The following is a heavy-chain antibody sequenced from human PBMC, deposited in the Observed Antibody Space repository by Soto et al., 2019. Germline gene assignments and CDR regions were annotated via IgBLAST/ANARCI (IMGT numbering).Heavy chain of an antibody. J-gene: IGHJ4*02. CDR3: AKDHITMIVVVITTVPDY. V-gene: IGHV3-30*18. CDR2: ISYDGSNK. Sequence: GGSLRLSCAASGFTFSSCGMHWVRQAPGKGLEWVAVISYDGSNKYYADSVKGRFTISRDNSKNTLYLQMNSLRAEDTAVYYCAKDHITMIVVVITTVPDYWGQGTLVTVSS. CDR1: GFTFSSCG. D-gene: IGHD3-22*01.